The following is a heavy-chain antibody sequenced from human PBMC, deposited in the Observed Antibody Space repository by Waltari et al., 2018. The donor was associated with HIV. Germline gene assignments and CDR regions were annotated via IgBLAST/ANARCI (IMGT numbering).Heavy chain of an antibody. CDR1: GVTFSSYA. Sequence: QVQLVESGGGVVQPGKSLRLSCAASGVTFSSYAMPWVRKAPGKGLEWVAVIWHDANNQYYADSVQGRFTISRDNSKNTLYLQMNSLRAEDTALYYCARDSPAFSRGTEELDYWGQGTLVTVSS. CDR3: ARDSPAFSRGTEELDY. D-gene: IGHD2-2*01. CDR2: IWHDANNQ. J-gene: IGHJ4*02. V-gene: IGHV3-33*01.